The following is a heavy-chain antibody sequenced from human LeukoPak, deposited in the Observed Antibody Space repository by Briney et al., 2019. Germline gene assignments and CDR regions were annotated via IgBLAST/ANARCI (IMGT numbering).Heavy chain of an antibody. CDR2: INPNSGGT. D-gene: IGHD3-22*01. Sequence: ASVKVSFKASGYTFTDYYMHWVRQAPGQGGEGMGWINPNSGGTNYAQKFQGRVTMTRDTSVSTVYMELSRLRSDDTAVYYCARGRGYYDSSGYDNWFDPWGQGTLVTVSS. CDR3: ARGRGYYDSSGYDNWFDP. J-gene: IGHJ5*02. V-gene: IGHV1-2*02. CDR1: GYTFTDYY.